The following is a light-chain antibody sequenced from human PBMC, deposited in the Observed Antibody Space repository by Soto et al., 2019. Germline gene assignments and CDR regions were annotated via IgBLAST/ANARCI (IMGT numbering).Light chain of an antibody. V-gene: IGLV2-23*01. CDR1: SSDVGSYNL. Sequence: QSVLTQPASVSGSPGQSITISCTGTSSDVGSYNLVSWYQQHPGKAPKLMIYEGSKRPSGVSNRFSGSKSGNTASLTISGLQAEGEADYYCCSYAASSTYVFGTGTKATDL. J-gene: IGLJ1*01. CDR2: EGS. CDR3: CSYAASSTYV.